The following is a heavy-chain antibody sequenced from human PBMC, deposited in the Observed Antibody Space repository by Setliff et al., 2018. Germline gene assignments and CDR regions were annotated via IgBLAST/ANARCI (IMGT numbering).Heavy chain of an antibody. CDR3: ARGGRISYRPSSSWYILDY. Sequence: SETLSLTCAVYGLSFSGYYWSWIRQPPGKGLEWIGEINHSGSNNCNASLKSRVTILVDTSKNQFSLKLSHVTAADTAVYYCARGGRISYRPSSSWYILDYWGKGTLVTVSS. CDR2: INHSGSN. J-gene: IGHJ4*02. D-gene: IGHD6-13*01. V-gene: IGHV4-34*01. CDR1: GLSFSGYY.